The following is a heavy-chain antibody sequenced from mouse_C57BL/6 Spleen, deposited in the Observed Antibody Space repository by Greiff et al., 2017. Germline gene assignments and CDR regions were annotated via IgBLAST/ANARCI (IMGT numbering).Heavy chain of an antibody. CDR1: GYTFTSYW. Sequence: QVQLQQPGAELVRPGSSVKLSCKASGYTFTSYWMDWVKQRPGQGLEWIGNIYPSDSETHYNQKFKDKATLTVDKSSSTAYMQLSSLTSEDSAVYYCATLRQGAMDYWGQGTSVTVSS. J-gene: IGHJ4*01. CDR2: IYPSDSET. D-gene: IGHD2-4*01. CDR3: ATLRQGAMDY. V-gene: IGHV1-61*01.